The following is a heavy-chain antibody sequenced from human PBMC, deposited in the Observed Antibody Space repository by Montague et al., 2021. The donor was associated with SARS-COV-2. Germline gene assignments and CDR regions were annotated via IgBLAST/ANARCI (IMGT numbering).Heavy chain of an antibody. V-gene: IGHV3-30*04. D-gene: IGHD2-21*01. J-gene: IGHJ4*02. CDR1: GFTFSSYA. CDR2: ISYDGSNK. CDR3: ARGFRGGYSTFDY. Sequence: LSCAAPGFTFSSYAMHWVRQAPGKGLEWVAVISYDGSNKYYADSVKDRFTISRDNSKNTLYLQMNSLRAEDTAVYYCARGFRGGYSTFDYWGQGTLVTVSS.